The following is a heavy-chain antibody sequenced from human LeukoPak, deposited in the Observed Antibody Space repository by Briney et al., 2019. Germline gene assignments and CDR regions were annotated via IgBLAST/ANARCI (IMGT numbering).Heavy chain of an antibody. Sequence: GGCLRLSCAAAGFTFSNSWMNWVRQAPGKGLEWVANIKQDGSEKYYADSVKGRFTISRDYAKSSLSLQMISLSAVDTAVYYCARDGRGWTHFDYWGQGTLVTVSS. V-gene: IGHV3-7*04. CDR1: GFTFSNSW. CDR3: ARDGRGWTHFDY. CDR2: IKQDGSEK. J-gene: IGHJ4*02. D-gene: IGHD6-19*01.